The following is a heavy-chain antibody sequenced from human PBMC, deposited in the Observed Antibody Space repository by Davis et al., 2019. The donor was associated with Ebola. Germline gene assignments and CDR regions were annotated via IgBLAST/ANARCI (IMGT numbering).Heavy chain of an antibody. V-gene: IGHV3-73*01. CDR3: TTHSLTGYYQGDY. Sequence: GESLKISCAASGFTFSGSAMHWARQASGKGLEWVGRIRSKANSYATAYAASVKGRFTISRDDSKNTAYLQMNSLKTEDTAVYYCTTHSLTGYYQGDYWGQGTLVSVS. CDR1: GFTFSGSA. J-gene: IGHJ4*02. CDR2: IRSKANSYAT. D-gene: IGHD3-9*01.